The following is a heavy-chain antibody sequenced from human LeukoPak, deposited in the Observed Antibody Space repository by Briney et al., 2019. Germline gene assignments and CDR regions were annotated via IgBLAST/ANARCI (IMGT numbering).Heavy chain of an antibody. CDR1: GVTFSAYA. V-gene: IGHV3-33*08. D-gene: IGHD3-10*01. J-gene: IGHJ4*02. CDR3: GRDGGRPYYYGSGSPYYFDY. Sequence: GGSLSLSPAVSGVTFSAYALHCGPEAPGKGRGGGGGLSYDGSIEDYTDSVEGLFTTSRDNSKNTLYLQMSSLRAEDTAVYYCGRDGGRPYYYGSGSPYYFDYWGQGTLVTVS. CDR2: LSYDGSIE.